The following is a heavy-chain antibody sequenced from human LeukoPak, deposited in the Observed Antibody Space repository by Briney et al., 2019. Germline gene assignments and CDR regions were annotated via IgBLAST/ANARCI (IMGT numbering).Heavy chain of an antibody. J-gene: IGHJ4*02. CDR3: ARSSLGDY. D-gene: IGHD7-27*01. V-gene: IGHV3-30*02. CDR1: GFTFGSYG. CDR2: IRYDGSNE. Sequence: PGGSLRLSCAPSGFTFGSYGTHWVRQAPGKGLEWVAFIRYDGSNEYYADSVKGRFTISRDKSKNTLYLQMNSLRVEDTAVYYCARSSLGDYWGQGTLVTVSS.